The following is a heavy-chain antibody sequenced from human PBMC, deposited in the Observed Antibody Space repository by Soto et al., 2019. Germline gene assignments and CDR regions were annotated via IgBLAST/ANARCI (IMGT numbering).Heavy chain of an antibody. D-gene: IGHD6-13*01. J-gene: IGHJ5*02. CDR3: ARDQRGYSSPFDP. V-gene: IGHV3-21*01. Sequence: GGSLRLSCAASGFTFSSYSVNWVRQAPGKGLEWVSSISSSSSYIYYADSVKGRFTISRDNAKNSLYLQMNSLRAEDTAVYYCARDQRGYSSPFDPWGQGTLVTVSS. CDR2: ISSSSSYI. CDR1: GFTFSSYS.